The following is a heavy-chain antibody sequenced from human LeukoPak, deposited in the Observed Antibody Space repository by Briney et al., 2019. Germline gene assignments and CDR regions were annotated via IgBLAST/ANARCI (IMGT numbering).Heavy chain of an antibody. J-gene: IGHJ4*02. Sequence: GESLKISCKGSGYSFTGYWIGWVRQMPGKGLEWMGIIYPGDSDTRYSPSFQGQVTISADKSISTAFLQWSSLKASDTAMYYCARRSAAATELFDYWGQGTLVTVFS. V-gene: IGHV5-51*01. CDR1: GYSFTGYW. CDR3: ARRSAAATELFDY. CDR2: IYPGDSDT. D-gene: IGHD6-13*01.